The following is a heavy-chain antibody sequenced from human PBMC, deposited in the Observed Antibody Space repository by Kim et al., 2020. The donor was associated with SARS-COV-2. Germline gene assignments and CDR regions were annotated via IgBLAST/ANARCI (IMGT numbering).Heavy chain of an antibody. D-gene: IGHD1-20*01. CDR1: GFTFSSYS. Sequence: GGSLRLSCAASGFTFSSYSMNWVRQAPGKGLEWVSSISSSSSYIYYADSVKGRFTISRDNAKNSLYLQMNSLRAEDTAVYYCARDNFNWNDEGGYYYYGMDVWGQGTTVTVSS. J-gene: IGHJ6*02. CDR2: ISSSSSYI. V-gene: IGHV3-21*01. CDR3: ARDNFNWNDEGGYYYYGMDV.